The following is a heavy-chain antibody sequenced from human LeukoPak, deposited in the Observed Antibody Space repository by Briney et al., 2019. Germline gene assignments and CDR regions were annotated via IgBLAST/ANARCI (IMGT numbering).Heavy chain of an antibody. Sequence: PSRTLSLTCAVSGGSISSGGYSWSWIRQPPGKGLEWIGYIYHSGSTYYNPSLKSRVTISVDRSKNQFSLKLSSVTAADTAVYYCARDCGGDCYYFDYWGQGTLVTVSS. CDR2: IYHSGST. CDR3: ARDCGGDCYYFDY. D-gene: IGHD2-21*02. CDR1: GGSISSGGYS. V-gene: IGHV4-30-2*01. J-gene: IGHJ4*02.